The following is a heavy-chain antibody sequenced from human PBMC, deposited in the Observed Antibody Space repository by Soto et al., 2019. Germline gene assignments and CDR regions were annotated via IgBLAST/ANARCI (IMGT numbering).Heavy chain of an antibody. J-gene: IGHJ5*02. CDR2: IYSSGST. Sequence: SETLSLTCTVSGGSISSVGYYWSWIRQHPGKGLEWIGYIYSSGSTYYNPSLESRVTISVDTSKNRFSLKLSSVTAADTAVYYCARHMASYDIFPLLDPWGQGTLVTVSS. V-gene: IGHV4-31*03. D-gene: IGHD3-9*01. CDR3: ARHMASYDIFPLLDP. CDR1: GGSISSVGYY.